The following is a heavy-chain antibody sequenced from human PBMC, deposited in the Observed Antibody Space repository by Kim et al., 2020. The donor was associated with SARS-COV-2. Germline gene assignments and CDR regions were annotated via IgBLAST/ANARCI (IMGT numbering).Heavy chain of an antibody. J-gene: IGHJ2*01. CDR2: INHSGST. CDR1: GGSFSGYY. V-gene: IGHV4-34*01. Sequence: SETLSLTCAVYGGSFSGYYWSGIRQPPGKGLEWIGEINHSGSTNYNPCLKSRVTISVDPSKNQFSLKLSSVTAADTAVYYCARGVRLSVATSYWYFDLWGRGTLVTVSS. D-gene: IGHD5-12*01. CDR3: ARGVRLSVATSYWYFDL.